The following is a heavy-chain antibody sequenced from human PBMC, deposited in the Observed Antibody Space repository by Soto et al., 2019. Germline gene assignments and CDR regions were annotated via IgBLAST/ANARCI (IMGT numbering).Heavy chain of an antibody. V-gene: IGHV1-2*02. J-gene: IGHJ4*02. Sequence: ASVKGSFKTSGYPFTGYYMHWVRQAPGQGLEWMGWINPNSGGTNYAQKFQGRVTMTRDTSISTAYMELSRLRSDDTAVYYCARALSLGIAAHPWGQGTMVTVSS. CDR3: ARALSLGIAAHP. CDR2: INPNSGGT. CDR1: GYPFTGYY. D-gene: IGHD6-6*01.